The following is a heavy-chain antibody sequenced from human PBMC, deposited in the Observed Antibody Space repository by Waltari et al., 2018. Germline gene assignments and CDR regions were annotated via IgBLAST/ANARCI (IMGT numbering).Heavy chain of an antibody. CDR2: IRSKANSYAT. D-gene: IGHD1-1*01. CDR1: GFTFSGSA. CDR3: TRQSANWNPFDY. Sequence: EVQLVESGGGFVQPGGSLKLSCAASGFTFSGSAMHWVRQASGKGLEWVGRIRSKANSYATAYAASVKGRFIISRDDSKNTAYLQMNSLKTEDTAVYYCTRQSANWNPFDYWGQGTLVTVSS. J-gene: IGHJ4*02. V-gene: IGHV3-73*01.